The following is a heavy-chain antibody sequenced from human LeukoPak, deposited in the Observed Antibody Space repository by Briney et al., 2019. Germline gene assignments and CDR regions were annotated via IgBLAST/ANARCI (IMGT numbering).Heavy chain of an antibody. CDR3: ARSSSYSSGWRSDN. CDR2: TYCSGST. CDR1: VGSTAVYN. D-gene: IGHD6-19*01. Sequence: SETLSVTPTVSVGSTAVYNWSWIRHSPGGRVESIGCTYCSGSTYYAPSLKSRVTISVNTSKNQYSQKMTSVTAAETAVYYCARSSSYSSGWRSDNWGQGTLVTVSS. J-gene: IGHJ4*02. V-gene: IGHV4-59*01.